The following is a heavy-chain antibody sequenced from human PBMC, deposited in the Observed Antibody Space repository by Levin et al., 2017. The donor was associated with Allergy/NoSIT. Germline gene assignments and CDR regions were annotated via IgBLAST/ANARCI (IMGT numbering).Heavy chain of an antibody. J-gene: IGHJ5*02. CDR2: IYYSGST. CDR3: ARLEAVLWFGELVRGWFDP. V-gene: IGHV4-59*01. CDR1: GGSISSYY. D-gene: IGHD3-10*01. Sequence: SQTLSLTCTVSGGSISSYYWSWIRQPPGKGLEWIGYIYYSGSTNYNPSLKSRVTISVDTSKNQFSLKLSSVTAADTAVYYCARLEAVLWFGELVRGWFDPWGQGTLVTVSS.